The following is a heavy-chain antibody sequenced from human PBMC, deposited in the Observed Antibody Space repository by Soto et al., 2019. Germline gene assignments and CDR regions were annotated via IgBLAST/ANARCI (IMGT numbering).Heavy chain of an antibody. D-gene: IGHD2-15*01. CDR1: GGSISSGGYY. Sequence: SETLSLTCTVSGGSISSGGYYWSWIRQHPGKGLEWIGYIYYSGSTYYNPSLKSRVTISVDTSKNQFSLKLSSVTAADTAVYYCARGSVVAATLFDYWGLGTLVTVSS. V-gene: IGHV4-31*03. CDR2: IYYSGST. J-gene: IGHJ4*02. CDR3: ARGSVVAATLFDY.